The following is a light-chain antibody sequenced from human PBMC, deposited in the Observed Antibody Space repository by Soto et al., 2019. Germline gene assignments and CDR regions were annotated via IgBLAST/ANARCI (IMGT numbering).Light chain of an antibody. CDR2: GAY. CDR3: KQHFNGPIT. V-gene: IGKV3D-15*01. Sequence: EIVMMQSPANQSVSTGERATLSCRARQSISSYLAWYQQKPGQAHRLLIYGAYNRATGIPARFSGSGSGTDFTLTIRSLEPEDFAVDYCKQHFNGPITFGQGTRLENK. CDR1: QSISSY. J-gene: IGKJ5*01.